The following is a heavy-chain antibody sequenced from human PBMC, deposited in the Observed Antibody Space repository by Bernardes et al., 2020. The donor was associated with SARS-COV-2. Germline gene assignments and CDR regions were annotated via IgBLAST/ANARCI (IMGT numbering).Heavy chain of an antibody. CDR2: IFYSGGT. CDR3: ATLRAVTSWVYFDL. CDR1: GASITASY. D-gene: IGHD4-17*01. Sequence: SETLSLTCTVSGASITASYWSWIRLSPGKGLEWIGSIFYSGGTEDNPSFNGRATMSIDTSNNRFSLDLTSVTAADTAVYYCATLRAVTSWVYFDLWGRGAPVTVSS. V-gene: IGHV4-59*01. J-gene: IGHJ4*02.